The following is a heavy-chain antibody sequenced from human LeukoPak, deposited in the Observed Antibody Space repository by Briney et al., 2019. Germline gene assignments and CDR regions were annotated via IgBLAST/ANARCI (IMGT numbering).Heavy chain of an antibody. D-gene: IGHD3-22*01. CDR3: ARVRGYYDSSGYDY. CDR2: IYYSGST. J-gene: IGHJ4*02. V-gene: IGHV4-59*01. CDR1: GGSISSYY. Sequence: SETLSLTYTVSGGSISSYYWSWIRQPPGKGLEWIGYIYYSGSTNYNPSLKSRVTISVETSKNQFSLKLSSVTAADTAVYYCARVRGYYDSSGYDYWGQGTLVTVSS.